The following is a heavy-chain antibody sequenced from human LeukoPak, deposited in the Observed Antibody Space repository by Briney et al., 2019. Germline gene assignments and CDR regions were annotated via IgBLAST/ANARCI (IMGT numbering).Heavy chain of an antibody. V-gene: IGHV4-59*01. CDR1: CGFISSYY. Sequence: SETLFRTCSVSCGFISSYYWSWIRQPPGKGLEWIGYIYYSGSSNYNPSLKSRVTISVDTSKNQFSLNLSSVTAADTAVYYCARYTSHWGDFDYWGQGTLVTVSS. CDR3: ARYTSHWGDFDY. D-gene: IGHD6-13*01. CDR2: IYYSGSS. J-gene: IGHJ4*02.